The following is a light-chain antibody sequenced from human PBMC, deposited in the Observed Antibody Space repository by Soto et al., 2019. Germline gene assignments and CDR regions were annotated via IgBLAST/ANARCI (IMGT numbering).Light chain of an antibody. CDR3: QQRSNWLIT. Sequence: EMVLTQSPATLSLSPGDRATLSCRASQSIGTSLAWYQQIPGQAPRLLIYDASKRATGIPARFSGGGSGTDFTLTISSLEPEDLAVYYCQQRSNWLITFGQGTRLEMK. J-gene: IGKJ5*01. V-gene: IGKV3-11*01. CDR1: QSIGTS. CDR2: DAS.